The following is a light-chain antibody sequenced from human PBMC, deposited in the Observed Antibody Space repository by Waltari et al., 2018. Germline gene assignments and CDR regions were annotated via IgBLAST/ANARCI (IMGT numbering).Light chain of an antibody. Sequence: SSELTQDPAVSVALGQTVRITCQGDSLRSYYASWYQQKPGQAPVLVIYGKNNRPSGIPDRFSGCTSGNTASLTISGAHAEDEADYYCNSRDTSGNHVVFGGGTKLTVL. CDR3: NSRDTSGNHVV. CDR2: GKN. J-gene: IGLJ2*01. V-gene: IGLV3-19*01. CDR1: SLRSYY.